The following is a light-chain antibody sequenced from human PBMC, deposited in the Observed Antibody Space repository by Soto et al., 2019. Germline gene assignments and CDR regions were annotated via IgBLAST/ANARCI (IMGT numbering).Light chain of an antibody. CDR2: GAS. J-gene: IGKJ1*01. CDR3: QQYGNSPWT. V-gene: IGKV3-20*01. CDR1: QSVRSSY. Sequence: EIVLTQSPGTLSLSPGERATLSCRASQSVRSSYLAWYQQKPGQAPRLLIYGASSRATGIPDRFSGSVSGTDFTLTISRLEPEVFAVYYCQQYGNSPWTFGQGTKVEIK.